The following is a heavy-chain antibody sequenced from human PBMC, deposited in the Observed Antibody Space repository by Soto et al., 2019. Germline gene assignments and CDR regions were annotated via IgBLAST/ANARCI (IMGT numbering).Heavy chain of an antibody. V-gene: IGHV3-30*18. CDR3: AKDPRTSGSYYYYYGMDV. CDR1: GFTFSSYG. D-gene: IGHD1-26*01. CDR2: ISYDGSNK. Sequence: GGSLRLSCAASGFTFSSYGMHWVRQAPGKGLEWVAVISYDGSNKYYADSVKGRFTISRDNSKNTLYLQMNSLRAEDTAVYYCAKDPRTSGSYYYYYGMDVWGQGTTVTVSS. J-gene: IGHJ6*02.